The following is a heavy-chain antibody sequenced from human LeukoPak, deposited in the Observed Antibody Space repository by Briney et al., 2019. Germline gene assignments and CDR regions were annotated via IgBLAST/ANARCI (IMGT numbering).Heavy chain of an antibody. Sequence: GRSLRLSCAASGFTFTTYGMHWVRQAPGKGLEWVAVIWYDGSNKYYADSVKGRFTISRDNSKNTLYLQMNSLRAEDTAVYYCARVGGVATIWYYFDYWGQGTLVTVSS. D-gene: IGHD5-12*01. J-gene: IGHJ4*02. CDR2: IWYDGSNK. CDR3: ARVGGVATIWYYFDY. V-gene: IGHV3-33*08. CDR1: GFTFTTYG.